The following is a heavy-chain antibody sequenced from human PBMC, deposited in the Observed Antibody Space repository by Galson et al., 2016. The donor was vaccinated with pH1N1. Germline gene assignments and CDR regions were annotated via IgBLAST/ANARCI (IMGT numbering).Heavy chain of an antibody. CDR1: GFSLDTSGVG. CDR3: ANRRSPYVDFGGGPTWFDS. V-gene: IGHV2-5*01. D-gene: IGHD3-3*01. J-gene: IGHJ5*01. CDR2: ICWNDEK. Sequence: PALVKPTQTLTLTCTVSGFSLDTSGVGVGWIRQPPGKALEWLGDICWNDEKRYSPSLRNSLTITKDASKNQVVLTMTNVHPVDTGTYFCANRRSPYVDFGGGPTWFDSWGQGTLVIVSS.